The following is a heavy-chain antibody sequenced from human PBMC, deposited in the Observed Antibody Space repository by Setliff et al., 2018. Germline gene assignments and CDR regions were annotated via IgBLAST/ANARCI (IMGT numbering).Heavy chain of an antibody. CDR3: ASYPTMIVVVRDY. V-gene: IGHV4-39*07. CDR1: GGSISSMSYY. CDR2: IYHSGSS. D-gene: IGHD3-22*01. J-gene: IGHJ4*02. Sequence: PSETLSLTCTVSGGSISSMSYYWGWIRQPPGKGLEWIGSIYHSGSSYYNSSLRSRVTISVDTSKNQFSLKLSSVTAADTAVYYCASYPTMIVVVRDYWGQGTLVTVSS.